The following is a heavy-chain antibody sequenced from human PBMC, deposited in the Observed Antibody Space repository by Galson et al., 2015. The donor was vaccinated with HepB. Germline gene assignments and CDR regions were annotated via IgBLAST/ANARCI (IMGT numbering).Heavy chain of an antibody. V-gene: IGHV3-30*18. CDR1: GFTFSNYG. J-gene: IGHJ4*02. Sequence: SLRLSCAASGFTFSNYGMHWVRQAPGKGLEWVAVISYDRSNKYYADSVKGRFTISRDNSKNTLYLQMNSLRAEDTALYYCAKDPYLYSALAGTMAGFDYWGQGTLVIVSS. CDR2: ISYDRSNK. CDR3: AKDPYLYSALAGTMAGFDY. D-gene: IGHD6-19*01.